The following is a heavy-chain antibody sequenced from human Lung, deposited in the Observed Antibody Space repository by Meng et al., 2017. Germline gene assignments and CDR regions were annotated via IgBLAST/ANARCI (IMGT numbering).Heavy chain of an antibody. CDR3: ARRGLWLDPKNFDY. V-gene: IGHV4-4*02. CDR2: IYHSGST. Sequence: VELQDSGPCLVKPSGSLYLLCALSGGCLRRSTWWSWVRQPTGKGLEWIGEIYHSGSTNYNPSLKSRVTISVDKSKNQFSLKLSYVTAADTAVYYCARRGLWLDPKNFDYWGQGTLVTVSS. J-gene: IGHJ4*02. D-gene: IGHD6-19*01. CDR1: GGCLRRSTW.